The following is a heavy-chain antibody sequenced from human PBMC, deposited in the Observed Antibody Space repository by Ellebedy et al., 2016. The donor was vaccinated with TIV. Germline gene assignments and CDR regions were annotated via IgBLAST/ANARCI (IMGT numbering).Heavy chain of an antibody. J-gene: IGHJ3*02. Sequence: GGSLRLSCAASRFSFSSYWMSWVRQSPGKGLEWVANINQDGSDKYYVDSVKGRFTISRDNAKNSLYLQMNSLRADDTSVYYCATDGSYGDFRSPAHAFEMWGQGTMVTVSS. CDR2: INQDGSDK. V-gene: IGHV3-7*01. CDR1: RFSFSSYW. CDR3: ATDGSYGDFRSPAHAFEM. D-gene: IGHD4-17*01.